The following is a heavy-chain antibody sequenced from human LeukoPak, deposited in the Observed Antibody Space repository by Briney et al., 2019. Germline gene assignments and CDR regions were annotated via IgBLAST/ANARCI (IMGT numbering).Heavy chain of an antibody. D-gene: IGHD2-21*01. CDR2: ITTCGST. V-gene: IGHV3-23*01. Sequence: GGSLRLSCAASGLTASHNVNNAMSWVRHAPGKGLEWVSGITTCGSTYYADSVKGRFTISRENSNNTLYLHMDSLRAEDTAVYYCAKAPVWNYYYGLDVWAKGPQSPSL. CDR3: AKAPVWNYYYGLDV. J-gene: IGHJ6*02. CDR1: GLTASHNVNNA.